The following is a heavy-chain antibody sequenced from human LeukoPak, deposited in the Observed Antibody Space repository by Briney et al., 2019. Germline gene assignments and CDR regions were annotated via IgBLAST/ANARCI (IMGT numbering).Heavy chain of an antibody. Sequence: ASVKVSCKASGYTFTGYYMHWVRQAPGQGLEWMGWINPNSGGTNYAQKFQGWVTMTRDTSISPAYMELSRLRSDDTAVYYCARGGYSSGWSVFDYWGQGTLVTVSS. CDR3: ARGGYSSGWSVFDY. CDR2: INPNSGGT. V-gene: IGHV1-2*04. J-gene: IGHJ4*02. CDR1: GYTFTGYY. D-gene: IGHD6-19*01.